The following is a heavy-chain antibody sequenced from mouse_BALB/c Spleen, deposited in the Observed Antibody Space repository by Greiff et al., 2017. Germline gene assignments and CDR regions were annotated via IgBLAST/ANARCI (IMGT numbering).Heavy chain of an antibody. CDR1: GFNIKDTY. Sequence: VHVKQSGAELVKPGASVKLSCTASGFNIKDTYMHWVKQRPEQGLEWIGRIDPANGNTKYDPKFQGKATITADTSSNTAYLQLSSLTSEDTAVYYCASWGYAMDYWGQGTSVTVSS. V-gene: IGHV14-3*02. CDR2: IDPANGNT. CDR3: ASWGYAMDY. J-gene: IGHJ4*01.